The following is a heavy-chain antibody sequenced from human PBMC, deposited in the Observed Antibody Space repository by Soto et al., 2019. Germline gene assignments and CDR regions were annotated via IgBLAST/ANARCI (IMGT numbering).Heavy chain of an antibody. CDR3: AIYTIYRDSRGRWFDP. CDR1: GASISSGDYY. Sequence: QVQLQESGPGLVKPSQTLSLTCTVSGASISSGDYYWSWIRQPPGKGLEWIGYIYYSGSTFYNPSIKSRVSRSVDTSKSQFSLKLTSVTAADTAVYYCAIYTIYRDSRGRWFDPWGQGTLVTVSS. J-gene: IGHJ5*02. D-gene: IGHD4-17*01. CDR2: IYYSGST. V-gene: IGHV4-30-4*01.